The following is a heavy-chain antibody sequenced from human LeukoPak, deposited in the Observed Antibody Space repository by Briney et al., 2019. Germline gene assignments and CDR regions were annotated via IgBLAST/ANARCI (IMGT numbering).Heavy chain of an antibody. CDR3: ARGRVASYGMDV. CDR1: GGSISSYY. V-gene: IGHV4-59*01. D-gene: IGHD5-12*01. Sequence: SETLSLTCPVSGGSISSYYWSWIRQPPGKGLEWIGYIYYSGSTNYNPSLKSRVTISVDTSKNQFSLKLSSVTAADTAVYYCARGRVASYGMDVWGQGTTVTVSS. J-gene: IGHJ6*02. CDR2: IYYSGST.